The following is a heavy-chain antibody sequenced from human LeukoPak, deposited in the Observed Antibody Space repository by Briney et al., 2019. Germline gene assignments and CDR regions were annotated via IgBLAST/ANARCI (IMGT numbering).Heavy chain of an antibody. CDR1: GFTFSNYW. Sequence: GGSLRLSCAASGFTFSNYWMSWVRQAPRKGLEWVANIKQDGSEKYYVDSVKGRFTISRDNAKNSLYLQMNSLRAEDTAVYYCARVSSSYCSSTSCYLEYSGYDFVHDYWGQGTLVTVSS. CDR3: ARVSSSYCSSTSCYLEYSGYDFVHDY. J-gene: IGHJ4*02. D-gene: IGHD2-2*01. CDR2: IKQDGSEK. V-gene: IGHV3-7*01.